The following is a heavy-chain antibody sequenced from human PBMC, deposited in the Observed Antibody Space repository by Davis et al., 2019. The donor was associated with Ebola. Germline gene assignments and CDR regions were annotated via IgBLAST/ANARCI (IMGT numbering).Heavy chain of an antibody. D-gene: IGHD4-17*01. CDR2: INVGSGNT. V-gene: IGHV1-3*01. Sequence: ASVKVSCKASGYTFTTYTIHWVRQAPGQRLEWMGWINVGSGNTKFSQKFQGRVTFSRDKSATTAFMDLSNLSSEDMAVYYCARGNRDDSDYGALDMWGQGTVVTVSS. CDR1: GYTFTTYT. CDR3: ARGNRDDSDYGALDM. J-gene: IGHJ3*02.